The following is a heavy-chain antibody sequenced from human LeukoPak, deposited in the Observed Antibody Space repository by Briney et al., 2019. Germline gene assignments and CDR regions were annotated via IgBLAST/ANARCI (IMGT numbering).Heavy chain of an antibody. V-gene: IGHV4-39*01. CDR3: ASRTKLGPGEDAFDI. J-gene: IGHJ3*02. Sequence: SETLSLTCTVSGGSISSSSYYWGWIRQPPGKGLEWIVSIYYSGSTYYNPSLKSRFTISVDTSKNQFSLKLSSVTAADTAVYYCASRTKLGPGEDAFDIWGQGTMVTVSS. D-gene: IGHD3-10*01. CDR1: GGSISSSSYY. CDR2: IYYSGST.